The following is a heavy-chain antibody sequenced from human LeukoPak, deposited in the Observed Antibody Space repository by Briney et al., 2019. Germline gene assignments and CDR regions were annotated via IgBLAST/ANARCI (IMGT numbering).Heavy chain of an antibody. CDR1: GYTFTSYG. CDR2: ISAYNGNT. CDR3: ARSLPDYYDSSGYIGPSSYYYGMDV. V-gene: IGHV1-18*01. J-gene: IGHJ6*02. D-gene: IGHD3-22*01. Sequence: ASVKVSCKASGYTFTSYGISWVRQAPGQGLEWMGWISAYNGNTNYAQKLQGRVTMTTDTSTSTAYMELRSLRSDDTAVYYCARSLPDYYDSSGYIGPSSYYYGMDVWGQGTTVTVSS.